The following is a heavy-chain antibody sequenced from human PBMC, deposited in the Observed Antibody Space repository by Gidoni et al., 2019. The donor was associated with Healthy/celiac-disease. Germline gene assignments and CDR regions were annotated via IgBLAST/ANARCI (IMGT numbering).Heavy chain of an antibody. J-gene: IGHJ4*02. CDR3: ARISIVGATFFLDY. CDR1: GFSLSNARMG. CDR2: IFSNDEK. Sequence: QVTLKESGPVLVTPTETLTLTCTVSGFSLSNARMGVSWIRQPPGKALEWLAHIFSNDEKSYSTSLKSMLTISKDTSKSQVVLTMTNMDPVDTATYYCARISIVGATFFLDYWGQGTLVTVSS. D-gene: IGHD1-26*01. V-gene: IGHV2-26*01.